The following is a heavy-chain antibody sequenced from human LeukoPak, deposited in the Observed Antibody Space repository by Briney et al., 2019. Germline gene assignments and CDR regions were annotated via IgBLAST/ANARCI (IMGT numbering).Heavy chain of an antibody. J-gene: IGHJ4*02. V-gene: IGHV4-4*07. CDR2: IYTSGST. D-gene: IGHD3-10*01. CDR1: AGSISSYY. Sequence: SETLSLTCTASAGSISSYYWRWIRQPAGKGLEWIGRIYTSGSTNYNPSLKSRVTMSVDTSKNQFSLKLSSVTAADTAVYYCARTVYGSGSYYLDYWGQGTLVTVSS. CDR3: ARTVYGSGSYYLDY.